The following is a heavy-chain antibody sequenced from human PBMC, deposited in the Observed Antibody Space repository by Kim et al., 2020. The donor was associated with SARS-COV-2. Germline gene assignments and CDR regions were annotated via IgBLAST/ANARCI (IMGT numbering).Heavy chain of an antibody. Sequence: GGSLRLSCAASGFTFSSYGMHWVRQAPGKGLEWVAVISYDGSNKYYADSVKGRFTISRDNSKNTLYLQMNSLRAEDTAVYYCAKVRDIVVVVAALDYWGQGTLVTVSS. D-gene: IGHD2-15*01. J-gene: IGHJ4*02. CDR3: AKVRDIVVVVAALDY. CDR1: GFTFSSYG. CDR2: ISYDGSNK. V-gene: IGHV3-30*18.